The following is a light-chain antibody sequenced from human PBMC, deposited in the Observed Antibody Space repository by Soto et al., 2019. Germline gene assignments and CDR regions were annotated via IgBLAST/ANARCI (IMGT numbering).Light chain of an antibody. CDR1: QSVISNY. V-gene: IGKV3-20*01. CDR2: GAS. Sequence: EIVLTQSPGTLSLSPGERATLSCRASQSVISNYLAWYQQKPGQAPRVLIYGASSRSAGIPDRFSGSGSGTDFTLTISRLEPEDFAVYYCQQYETFSGTFGPGTKVEI. J-gene: IGKJ1*01. CDR3: QQYETFSGT.